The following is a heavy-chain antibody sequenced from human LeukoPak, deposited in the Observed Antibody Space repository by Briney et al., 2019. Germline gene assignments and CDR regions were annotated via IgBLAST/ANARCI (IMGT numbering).Heavy chain of an antibody. CDR2: INHSGST. D-gene: IGHD3-22*01. CDR3: ARGRSPYDSSGYYYPEYFQH. J-gene: IGHJ1*01. CDR1: GGCFSGYY. V-gene: IGHV4-34*01. Sequence: SETLSLTCAVYGGCFSGYYWSWIRQPPGKGLEWIGEINHSGSTNYNPSLKSRVTISVDTSKNQFSLKLSSVAAADTAVYYCARGRSPYDSSGYYYPEYFQHWGQGTLVTVSS.